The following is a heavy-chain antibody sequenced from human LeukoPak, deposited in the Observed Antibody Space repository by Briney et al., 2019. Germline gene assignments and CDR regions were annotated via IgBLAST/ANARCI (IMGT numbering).Heavy chain of an antibody. CDR2: INAGHGNT. J-gene: IGHJ4*02. D-gene: IGHD6-19*01. Sequence: ASVKVSCKASGYTFTHYAIHWVRQAPGQRLEWMGWINAGHGNTKYSQEFQDRVTITSDTSASTAYMELSRLRSEDMAVYYCARSPYSSGWYGRLDCWGQGTLVTVSS. CDR3: ARSPYSSGWYGRLDC. V-gene: IGHV1-3*03. CDR1: GYTFTHYA.